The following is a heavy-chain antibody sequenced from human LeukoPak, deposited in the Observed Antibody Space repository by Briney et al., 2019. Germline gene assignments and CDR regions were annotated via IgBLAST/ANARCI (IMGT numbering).Heavy chain of an antibody. V-gene: IGHV3-48*04. D-gene: IGHD4-11*01. CDR2: ISSSSSTI. J-gene: IGHJ6*02. CDR3: ARDLDYSYYYYGMDV. CDR1: GFTFSSYS. Sequence: PGGSLRLSCAASGFTFSSYSMNWVRQAPGKGLEWVSYISSSSSTIYYADSVKGRFTISRDNAKNSLYLQMNSLRAEDKAVYYCARDLDYSYYYYGMDVWGQGTPVTVSS.